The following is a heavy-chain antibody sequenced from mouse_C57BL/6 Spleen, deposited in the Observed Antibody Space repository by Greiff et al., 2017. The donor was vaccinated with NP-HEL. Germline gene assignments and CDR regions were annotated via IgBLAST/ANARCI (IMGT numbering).Heavy chain of an antibody. CDR2: IDPSDSYT. V-gene: IGHV1-50*01. Sequence: QVQLKQPGAELVKPGASVKLSCKASGYTFTSYWMQWVKQRPGQGLEWIGEIDPSDSYTNYNQKFKGKATLTVDTSSSTAYMQLSSLTSEDSAVYYCASSIYYGAMDYWGQGTSVTVSS. CDR1: GYTFTSYW. J-gene: IGHJ4*01. D-gene: IGHD2-1*01. CDR3: ASSIYYGAMDY.